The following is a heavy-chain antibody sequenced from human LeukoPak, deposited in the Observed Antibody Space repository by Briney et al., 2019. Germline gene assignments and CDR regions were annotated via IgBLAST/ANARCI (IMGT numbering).Heavy chain of an antibody. D-gene: IGHD6-13*01. Sequence: KTSETLSLTCTVSGGSISSGGYYWSWIRQPPGKGLGWIGYIYHSGSTNYNPSLKSRVTISVDTSKNQFSLKLSSVTAADTAVYYCARVGDSSSWLFDYWGQGTLVTVSS. CDR1: GGSISSGGYY. V-gene: IGHV4-61*08. CDR3: ARVGDSSSWLFDY. CDR2: IYHSGST. J-gene: IGHJ4*02.